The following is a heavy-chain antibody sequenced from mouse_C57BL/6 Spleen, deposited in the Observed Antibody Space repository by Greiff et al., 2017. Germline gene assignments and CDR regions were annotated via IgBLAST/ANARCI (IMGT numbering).Heavy chain of an antibody. CDR1: GYTFTSYD. J-gene: IGHJ4*01. CDR3: ASRGAMDY. CDR2: IYPRDGSD. Sequence: QVQLQQSGPELVKPGASVKLSCKASGYTFTSYDINWVKQWPGQGLEWIGWIYPRDGSDKYNEKFKGKATLTVDTSTSTAYMELHSPSSEDSAVYFCASRGAMDYWGQGTSVTVSS. V-gene: IGHV1-85*01.